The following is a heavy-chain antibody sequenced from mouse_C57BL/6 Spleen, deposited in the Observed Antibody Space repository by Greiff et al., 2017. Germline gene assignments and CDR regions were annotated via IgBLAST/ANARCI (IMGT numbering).Heavy chain of an antibody. CDR1: GYTFTDHT. Sequence: VQLQQSDAELVKPGASVKISCKVSGYTFTDHTIHWMKQRPEQGLEWIGYIYPRDGSTKYNEKFKGKATLTADKSSSTAYMQLNSLTSEDSAVYFCARGDYGYDDGYAMDYWGQGTSVTVSS. CDR3: ARGDYGYDDGYAMDY. V-gene: IGHV1-78*01. CDR2: IYPRDGST. J-gene: IGHJ4*01. D-gene: IGHD2-2*01.